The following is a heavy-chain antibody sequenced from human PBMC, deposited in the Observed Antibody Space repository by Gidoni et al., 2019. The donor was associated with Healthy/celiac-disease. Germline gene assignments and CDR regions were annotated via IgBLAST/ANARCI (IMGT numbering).Heavy chain of an antibody. CDR3: ARHLWFGELGDSGMDV. CDR1: GFTFSSYA. CDR2: ISGSGGST. D-gene: IGHD3-10*01. V-gene: IGHV3-23*01. J-gene: IGHJ6*02. Sequence: EVQLLESGGGLVQPGGSLRLSCAASGFTFSSYAMSWVRQAPGKGLEWVSAISGSGGSTYYADSVKGRFTISRDNSKNTLYLQMNSLRAEDTAVYYCARHLWFGELGDSGMDVWGQGTTVTVSS.